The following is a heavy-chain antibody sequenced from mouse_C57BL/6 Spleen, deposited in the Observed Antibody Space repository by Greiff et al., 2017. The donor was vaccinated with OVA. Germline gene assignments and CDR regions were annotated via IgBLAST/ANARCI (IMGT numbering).Heavy chain of an antibody. Sequence: VQLQQPGAELVRPGSSVKLSCKASGYTFTSYWMDWVKQRPGQGLEWIGNIYPSDSETHYNQKFKDKATLTVDKSSSTAYMQLSSLTSEDSAVYYCARGVTRGYYAMDYWGQGTSVTVSS. CDR1: GYTFTSYW. J-gene: IGHJ4*01. CDR2: IYPSDSET. D-gene: IGHD2-2*01. V-gene: IGHV1-61*01. CDR3: ARGVTRGYYAMDY.